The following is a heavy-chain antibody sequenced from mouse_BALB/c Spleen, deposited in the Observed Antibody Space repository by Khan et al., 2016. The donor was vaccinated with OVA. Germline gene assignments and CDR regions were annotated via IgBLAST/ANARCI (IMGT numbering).Heavy chain of an antibody. D-gene: IGHD2-14*01. Sequence: QVQLQQSGAELARPGASVKMSCKASGYTLTTYTIHWVKQRPGQGLEWIGYIIPSNDYTNYNQKFKDRATLTADKSSSTAYMQLSSLTSEDSAVYYCVREGAYYRSDGWFAYWGQGTLVTVSA. CDR3: VREGAYYRSDGWFAY. CDR1: GYTLTTYT. J-gene: IGHJ3*01. CDR2: IIPSNDYT. V-gene: IGHV1-4*01.